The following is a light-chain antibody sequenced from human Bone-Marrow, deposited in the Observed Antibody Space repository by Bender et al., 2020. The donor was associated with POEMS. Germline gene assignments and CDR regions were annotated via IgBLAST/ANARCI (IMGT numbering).Light chain of an antibody. J-gene: IGLJ3*02. CDR1: SSNIGAHA. CDR2: SSQ. CDR3: AVWDDSLNGWV. V-gene: IGLV1-44*01. Sequence: QSVLTQPPSASGTPGQRVTISCSGGSSNIGAHAVNWYQHLPGTAPKHLNYSSQRRPSEVPDRFSGSRSGTSASLAISGLQSEDEADYYCAVWDDSLNGWVFGGGTKLTVL.